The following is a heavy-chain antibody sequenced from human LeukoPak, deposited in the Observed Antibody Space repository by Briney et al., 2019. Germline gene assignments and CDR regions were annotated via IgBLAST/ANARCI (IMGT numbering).Heavy chain of an antibody. CDR1: GFTFSSYG. J-gene: IGHJ4*02. V-gene: IGHV3-66*01. D-gene: IGHD3-10*01. CDR3: ARGTVTMVDY. CDR2: IYSGGST. Sequence: GGSLRLSCAASGFTFSSYGMHWVRQAPGRGLEWVSVIYSGGSTYYADSVKGRFTISRDNSKNTLFLQMNSLRAGDTAVYYCARGTVTMVDYWGQGTLVTVSS.